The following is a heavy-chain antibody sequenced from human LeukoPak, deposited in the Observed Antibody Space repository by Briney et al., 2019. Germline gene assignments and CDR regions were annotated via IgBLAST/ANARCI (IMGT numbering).Heavy chain of an antibody. V-gene: IGHV3-30*18. Sequence: GGSLRLSCAASGFPFSTYDMHWVCQAPDKGLQWVAVISSDGYRTDYPDSVRGRFTISRDNFKNTVDLQMISVTAEDTAMYFCAKGLGTGSVLARPLHYWGQGTLVTVSS. J-gene: IGHJ4*02. CDR2: ISSDGYRT. CDR1: GFPFSTYD. D-gene: IGHD3-10*01. CDR3: AKGLGTGSVLARPLHY.